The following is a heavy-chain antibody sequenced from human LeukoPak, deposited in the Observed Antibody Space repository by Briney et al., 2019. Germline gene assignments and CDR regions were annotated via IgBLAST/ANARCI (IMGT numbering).Heavy chain of an antibody. CDR2: ISNSSSYK. V-gene: IGHV3-21*01. CDR1: GFTFSSYS. CDR3: ARDRNVDIVATGYYYGMDV. D-gene: IGHD5-12*01. J-gene: IGHJ6*04. Sequence: GGSLRLSCAASGFTFSSYSMNWVRQAPGKGLEWVSSISNSSSYKYYADSVKGRFTISRDNAKNSLYLDMNSLRAEDTAVYYCARDRNVDIVATGYYYGMDVWGKGTTVTVSS.